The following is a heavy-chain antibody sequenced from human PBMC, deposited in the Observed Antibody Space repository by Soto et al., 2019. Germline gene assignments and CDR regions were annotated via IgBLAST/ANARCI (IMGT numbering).Heavy chain of an antibody. CDR3: ARRSPVTATNE. D-gene: IGHD5-18*01. V-gene: IGHV3-53*01. CDR2: IYSGGGT. CDR1: GFTVSSNY. Sequence: EVQLVESGGGLIQPGGSLRLSCAASGFTVSSNYMSWVRQAPGKGLEWVSVIYSGGGTYYADSVKGRFTISRDNSKNTLYLQMNSLRAEDTAVYYCARRSPVTATNEWGQGTLVTVSS. J-gene: IGHJ4*02.